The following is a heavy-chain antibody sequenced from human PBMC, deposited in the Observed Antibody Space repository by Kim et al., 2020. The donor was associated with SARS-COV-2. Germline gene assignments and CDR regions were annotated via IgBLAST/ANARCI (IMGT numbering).Heavy chain of an antibody. D-gene: IGHD2-15*01. Sequence: PSLRSRVTMSVDTSTNQFSLKLTSVSAADTAVYYCADSDFYGGRTFDCFDLWGQGTMVTVSS. V-gene: IGHV4-4*07. CDR3: ADSDFYGGRTFDCFDL. J-gene: IGHJ3*01.